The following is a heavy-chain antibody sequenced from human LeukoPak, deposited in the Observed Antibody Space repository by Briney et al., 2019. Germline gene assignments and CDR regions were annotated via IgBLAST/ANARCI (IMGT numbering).Heavy chain of an antibody. J-gene: IGHJ4*02. D-gene: IGHD1-1*01. Sequence: PGGSLRLSCATSRFTFSKYWMHWVRQAPGKGLLWVAGINSDGISTVYADSVKGRFTISRDNANDTLYLHMSSLRPEDTAVYYCARGPSQLGMGWGQGTLVTVSS. CDR3: ARGPSQLGMG. CDR1: RFTFSKYW. CDR2: INSDGIST. V-gene: IGHV3-74*01.